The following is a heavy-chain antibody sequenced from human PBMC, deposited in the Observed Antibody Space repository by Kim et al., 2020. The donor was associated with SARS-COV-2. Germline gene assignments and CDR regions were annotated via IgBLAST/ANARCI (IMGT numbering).Heavy chain of an antibody. V-gene: IGHV1-46*01. CDR2: INPSGGST. CDR3: AREDILTGYFVYGMDV. Sequence: ASVKVSCKASGYTFTSYYMHWVRQAPGQGLEWMGIINPSGGSTIYAQKFQGRVTMTRDTSTSTVYMELSSLRSEDTAVYYCAREDILTGYFVYGMDVWGQGTTVTVSS. J-gene: IGHJ6*02. D-gene: IGHD3-9*01. CDR1: GYTFTSYY.